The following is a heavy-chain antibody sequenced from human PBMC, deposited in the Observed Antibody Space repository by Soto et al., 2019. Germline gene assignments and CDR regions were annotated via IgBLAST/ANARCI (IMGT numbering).Heavy chain of an antibody. CDR2: IYTSGST. V-gene: IGHV4-4*07. J-gene: IGHJ5*02. Sequence: SETLSLTCTVSGGSISSYYWSWIRQPAGKGLEWIGRIYTSGSTNYNPSLKSRVTMSVDTSKNQFSLKLSSVTAADTAVYYCARDKVEADGRARWFDPWGQGTLVTVSS. D-gene: IGHD6-13*01. CDR3: ARDKVEADGRARWFDP. CDR1: GGSISSYY.